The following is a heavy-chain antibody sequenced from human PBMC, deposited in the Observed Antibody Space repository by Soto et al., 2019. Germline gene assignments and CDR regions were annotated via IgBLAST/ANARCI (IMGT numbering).Heavy chain of an antibody. CDR3: AKDMHGGNPTSRGWYFDL. D-gene: IGHD2-15*01. V-gene: IGHV3-9*01. J-gene: IGHJ2*01. CDR1: GFTFDDYA. Sequence: EVQLVESGGGLVQPGRSLRLSCAASGFTFDDYAMHWVRQAPGKGLEWVSGISWNSGSIGYADSVKGRFTISRDNAKNSXYLQMNSLRAEDTALYYCAKDMHGGNPTSRGWYFDLWGRGTLVTVSS. CDR2: ISWNSGSI.